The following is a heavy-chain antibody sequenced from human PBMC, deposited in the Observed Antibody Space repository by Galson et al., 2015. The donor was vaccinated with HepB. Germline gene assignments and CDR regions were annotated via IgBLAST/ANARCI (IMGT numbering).Heavy chain of an antibody. J-gene: IGHJ4*02. CDR1: GFTFSSYA. CDR2: ISYDGSNK. CDR3: AREEGGFDY. V-gene: IGHV3-30*04. D-gene: IGHD3-16*01. Sequence: SLRLSCAASGFTFSSYAMHWVRQAPGKGLEWVAVISYDGSNKYYADSVKGRSTISRDNSKNTLYLQMNSLRAEDTAVYYCAREEGGFDYWGQGTLVTVSS.